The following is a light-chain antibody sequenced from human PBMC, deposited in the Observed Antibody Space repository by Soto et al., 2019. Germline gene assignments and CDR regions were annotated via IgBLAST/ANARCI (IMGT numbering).Light chain of an antibody. CDR2: SNN. J-gene: IGLJ2*01. Sequence: QSVLTQPPSASGTPGQRVTISCSGSSSNIGSNTVNWYQQLPVTAPKLLIYSNNQRPSGVPDRFSGFKSGTSASLAISGLQSEDEADYYCAAWDDSLNGVVFGGGTKLTVL. V-gene: IGLV1-44*01. CDR1: SSNIGSNT. CDR3: AAWDDSLNGVV.